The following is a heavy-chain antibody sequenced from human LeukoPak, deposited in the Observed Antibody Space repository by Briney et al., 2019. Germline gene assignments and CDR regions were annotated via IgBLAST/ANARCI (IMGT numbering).Heavy chain of an antibody. D-gene: IGHD4-17*01. CDR2: IIPIFGTA. V-gene: IGHV1-69*06. CDR3: ARGRSTVTTDNYYYYMDV. Sequence: ASVTVSCTASGGTFSSYAISWVRQAPGQGLEWMGGIIPIFGTANYAQKFQGRVTITADKSTSTAYMELSSLRSEDTAVYYCARGRSTVTTDNYYYYMDVWGKGTTVTISS. J-gene: IGHJ6*03. CDR1: GGTFSSYA.